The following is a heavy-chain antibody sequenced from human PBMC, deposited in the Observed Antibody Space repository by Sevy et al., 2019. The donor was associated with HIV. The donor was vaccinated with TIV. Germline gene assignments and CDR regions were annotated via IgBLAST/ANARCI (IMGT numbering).Heavy chain of an antibody. Sequence: ETLSLTCAVYGGSFSGYYWSWIRQPPGKGLEWIGEINHSGSTNYNPSLKSRVTISVDTSKNQFSLKLSSVTAADTAVYYCARGVPAALWGKNWFDPWGQGTLVTVSS. D-gene: IGHD2-2*01. J-gene: IGHJ5*02. CDR3: ARGVPAALWGKNWFDP. V-gene: IGHV4-34*01. CDR1: GGSFSGYY. CDR2: INHSGST.